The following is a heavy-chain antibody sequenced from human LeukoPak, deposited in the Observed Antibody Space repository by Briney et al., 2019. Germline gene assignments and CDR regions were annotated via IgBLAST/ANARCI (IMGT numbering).Heavy chain of an antibody. CDR3: ALEGSGSYLDY. CDR1: GFTFSSYS. D-gene: IGHD1-26*01. V-gene: IGHV3-21*01. CDR2: ISSSSSYI. J-gene: IGHJ4*02. Sequence: PGGSMRLSCAASGFTFSSYSMNWVRQAPGKGLEWVSSISSSSSYIYYADSVKGRFTISRDNAKNSMYLQMNSLSAEDTAVYYCALEGSGSYLDYWGQGTLVTVSS.